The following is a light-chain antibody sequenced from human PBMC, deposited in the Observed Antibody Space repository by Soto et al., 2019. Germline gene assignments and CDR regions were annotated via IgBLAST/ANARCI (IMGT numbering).Light chain of an antibody. V-gene: IGLV2-11*01. CDR3: CSFAGSYTWV. J-gene: IGLJ3*02. Sequence: QSALTQPRSVSGSPGQSVTISCTGNTRDVGGYNYVSWYQQHPGKAPKLMIYDVSKRPSGVPDRLSGSKSGNTASLTISGLQAEDEADYYCCSFAGSYTWVFGGGTKLTVL. CDR2: DVS. CDR1: TRDVGGYNY.